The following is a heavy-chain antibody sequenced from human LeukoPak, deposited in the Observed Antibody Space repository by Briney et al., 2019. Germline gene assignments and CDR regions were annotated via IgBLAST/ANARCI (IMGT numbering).Heavy chain of an antibody. CDR1: GGSISSYY. CDR2: IYYSGST. V-gene: IGHV4-59*01. D-gene: IGHD3-22*01. CDR3: ARNYYDSSGDYDAFDI. J-gene: IGHJ3*02. Sequence: TSETLSLTCTVSGGSISSYYWSWIRQPPGKGLEWIGYIYYSGSTNYNPSLKSRVTISVDTSKNQFSLKLSSVTAADTAVYYCARNYYDSSGDYDAFDIWGQGTPVTVSS.